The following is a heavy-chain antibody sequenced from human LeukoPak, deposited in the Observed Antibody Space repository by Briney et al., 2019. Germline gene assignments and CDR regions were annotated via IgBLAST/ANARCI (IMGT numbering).Heavy chain of an antibody. Sequence: ASVKVSCKASGYTFTGYYMHWVRQAPGQGLEWMGWINPNSGGTNYAQKFQGRVTMTRDTSISTACMELSRLRSDDTAVHYCARDRRDIVVVPAALSGYGMDVWGQGTTVTVSS. CDR1: GYTFTGYY. J-gene: IGHJ6*02. CDR2: INPNSGGT. CDR3: ARDRRDIVVVPAALSGYGMDV. V-gene: IGHV1-2*02. D-gene: IGHD2-2*01.